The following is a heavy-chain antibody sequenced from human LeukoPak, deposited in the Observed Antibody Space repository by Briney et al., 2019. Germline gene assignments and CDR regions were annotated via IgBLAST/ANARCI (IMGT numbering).Heavy chain of an antibody. CDR3: ARVGGPLDY. CDR1: GGSFSGCY. V-gene: IGHV4-34*01. J-gene: IGHJ4*02. Sequence: PSETLSLTCAVSGGSFSGCYWSWIRQPPGKGLEWIGEINYGGSINYNPSLKSRVTISIDTSKNQFSLKLSSVTAADTAVYYCARVGGPLDYWGQGTLVTVSS. CDR2: INYGGSI. D-gene: IGHD3-16*01.